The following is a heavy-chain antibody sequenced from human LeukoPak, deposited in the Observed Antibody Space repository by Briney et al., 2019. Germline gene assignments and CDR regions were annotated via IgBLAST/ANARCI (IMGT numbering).Heavy chain of an antibody. V-gene: IGHV4-59*08. CDR2: IYYSGST. Sequence: PSETLSLTCTVSGGSISSYYWSWIRQPPGKGLEWIGYIYYSGSTNYNPSLKSRVTISVDTSKNQFSLKLSSVTAAGTAVYYCARLEIAAAGHFDYWGQGTLVTVSS. J-gene: IGHJ4*02. CDR3: ARLEIAAAGHFDY. D-gene: IGHD6-13*01. CDR1: GGSISSYY.